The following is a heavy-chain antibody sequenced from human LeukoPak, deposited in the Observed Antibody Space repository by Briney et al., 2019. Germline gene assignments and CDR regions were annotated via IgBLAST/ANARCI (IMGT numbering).Heavy chain of an antibody. V-gene: IGHV4-39*07. CDR3: ARVLIWFGQLQNWFDP. J-gene: IGHJ5*02. D-gene: IGHD3-10*01. CDR1: GGSVTNNTFY. Sequence: PSGTLSLTCTVSGGSVTNNTFYWGWICQPPGKGLEWIGSIYRTGPTYYNPSLKSRVTISVDTSKNQFSLKLSSVTAADTAVYYCARVLIWFGQLQNWFDPWGPGTLVTVSS. CDR2: IYRTGPT.